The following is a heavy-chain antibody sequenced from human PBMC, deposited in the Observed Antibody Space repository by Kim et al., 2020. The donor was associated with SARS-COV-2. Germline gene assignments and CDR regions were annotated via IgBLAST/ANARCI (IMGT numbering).Heavy chain of an antibody. J-gene: IGHJ4*02. CDR3: ARVRDNWNYNVDY. Sequence: APKLQGRVTMTTDTSTSTAYMELRSLRSDDTAVYYCARVRDNWNYNVDYWGQGTLVTVSS. D-gene: IGHD1-7*01. V-gene: IGHV1-18*01.